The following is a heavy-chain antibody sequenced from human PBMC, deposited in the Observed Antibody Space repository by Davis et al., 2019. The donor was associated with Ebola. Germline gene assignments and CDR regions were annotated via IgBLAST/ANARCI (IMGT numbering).Heavy chain of an antibody. V-gene: IGHV3-74*01. J-gene: IGHJ4*02. Sequence: PGGSLRLSCAASGLTFTTYWMHWVRQAPGRGPVWVARINGDGSGTSYADSVKGRFTISRDNSKNTLYLQMSSLRAEDTAVYYCARDMISGWKFDYWGQGTLVTVSS. CDR3: ARDMISGWKFDY. CDR2: INGDGSGT. D-gene: IGHD6-19*01. CDR1: GLTFTTYW.